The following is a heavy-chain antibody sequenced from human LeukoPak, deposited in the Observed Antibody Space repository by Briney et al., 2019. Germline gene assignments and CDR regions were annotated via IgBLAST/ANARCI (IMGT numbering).Heavy chain of an antibody. CDR1: GFTFDDYA. D-gene: IGHD3-9*01. Sequence: GRSLRLSCAASGFTFDDYAMHWVRQAPGKGLEWVSGISWNSGSIGYADSVKGRFTISRDNAKNSLYLQMNSLRAEDTALYYCAKDPYDILTATEYWGQGTLVTVSS. V-gene: IGHV3-9*01. J-gene: IGHJ4*02. CDR3: AKDPYDILTATEY. CDR2: ISWNSGSI.